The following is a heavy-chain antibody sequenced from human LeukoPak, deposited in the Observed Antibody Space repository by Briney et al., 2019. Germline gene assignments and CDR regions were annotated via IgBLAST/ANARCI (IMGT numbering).Heavy chain of an antibody. CDR3: ARGTRVGYSGYDPLDY. CDR2: TYYRSKWYN. J-gene: IGHJ4*02. CDR1: GDSVSSNSAA. V-gene: IGHV6-1*01. Sequence: SQTLSLTCAISGDSVSSNSAAWNWIRQSPSRGLEWLGRTYYRSKWYNDYAVSVKGRITINPDTSKNQFSLQLNSVTPEDTAAYYCARGTRVGYSGYDPLDYWGQGTLVTVSS. D-gene: IGHD5-12*01.